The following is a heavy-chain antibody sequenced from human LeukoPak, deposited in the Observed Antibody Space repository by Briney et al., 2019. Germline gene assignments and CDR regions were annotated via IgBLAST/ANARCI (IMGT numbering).Heavy chain of an antibody. Sequence: PSGTLSLTCAVSGGSISTNNWWSWVRQPPGKGLEWIGEIYHTGSTNYSPSLRSRVTMSIDKSNNQFSPNLNSVTAADTAVYYCAKSGDYLWDYWGQGTLVTVSS. D-gene: IGHD3-16*01. J-gene: IGHJ4*02. V-gene: IGHV4-4*02. CDR3: AKSGDYLWDY. CDR2: IYHTGST. CDR1: GGSISTNNW.